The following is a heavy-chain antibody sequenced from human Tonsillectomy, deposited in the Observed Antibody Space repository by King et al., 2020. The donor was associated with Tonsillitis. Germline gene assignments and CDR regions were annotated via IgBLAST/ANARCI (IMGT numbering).Heavy chain of an antibody. D-gene: IGHD5-18*01. CDR1: GFTFSSYA. Sequence: EVQLVESGGGLVQPGGSLRLSCAASGFTFSSYAMSWVRQAPGKGLEWVSGINYSGGGTYYADSVKGRFTISRDNSKNTLYLQMNSLRAEDTAVYYCANGWIRGFDYWGQGTLVTVSS. CDR3: ANGWIRGFDY. V-gene: IGHV3-23*04. J-gene: IGHJ4*02. CDR2: INYSGGGT.